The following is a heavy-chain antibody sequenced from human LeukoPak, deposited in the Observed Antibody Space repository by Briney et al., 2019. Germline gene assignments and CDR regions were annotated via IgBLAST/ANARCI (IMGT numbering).Heavy chain of an antibody. D-gene: IGHD3/OR15-3a*01. J-gene: IGHJ6*03. V-gene: IGHV3-23*01. CDR3: ARAIFGLVIVYYMDV. CDR1: GFTFSSYA. CDR2: LSGSGDST. Sequence: GESLRLSCAASGFTFSSYAMIWVRQAPGKGLEWVSRLSGSGDSTYYADSVKGRFTISRDNSKNTLYLQMNSLRAEDTAIYFCARAIFGLVIVYYMDVWGKGTTVTVSS.